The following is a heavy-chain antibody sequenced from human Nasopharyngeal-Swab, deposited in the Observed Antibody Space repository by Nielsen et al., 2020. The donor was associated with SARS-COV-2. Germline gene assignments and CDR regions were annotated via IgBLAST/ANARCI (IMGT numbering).Heavy chain of an antibody. V-gene: IGHV3-23*01. Sequence: GESLKISCAASGFTFSSYAMSWVRQAPGKGLEWVSAISGSGGSTYYADSVKDRFTISRDNSKNTLYLQMNSLRAEDTAVYYCAKDGESTIFGVVRGVYWGQGTLVTVSS. J-gene: IGHJ4*02. D-gene: IGHD3-3*01. CDR1: GFTFSSYA. CDR2: ISGSGGST. CDR3: AKDGESTIFGVVRGVY.